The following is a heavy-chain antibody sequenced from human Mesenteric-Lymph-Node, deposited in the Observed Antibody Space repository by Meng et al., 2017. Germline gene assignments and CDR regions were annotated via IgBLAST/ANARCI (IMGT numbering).Heavy chain of an antibody. CDR1: GFTFSSYE. Sequence: GESLKISCAASGFTFSSYEMNWVRQAPGKGLEWVSSISSSSYIYYADSVKGRFTISRDNAKNSLYLQMNSLRAEDTAVYYCARDLRLERGGMDVWGQGTTVTVSS. D-gene: IGHD1-1*01. J-gene: IGHJ6*02. CDR2: ISSSSYI. V-gene: IGHV3-21*01. CDR3: ARDLRLERGGMDV.